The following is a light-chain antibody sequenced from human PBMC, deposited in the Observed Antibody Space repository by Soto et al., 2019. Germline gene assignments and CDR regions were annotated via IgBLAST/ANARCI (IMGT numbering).Light chain of an antibody. CDR1: SSNIGSNT. J-gene: IGLJ2*01. CDR3: AAWNDRLNVMV. V-gene: IGLV1-44*01. CDR2: NNN. Sequence: QSVLTQPPSASGTPGQRVTISCSGSSSNIGSNTVNWYQQLPGTAPKLLIYNNNQRPSGVPDRFSGSRSGTSVSLAISGLQSEDEADYYCAAWNDRLNVMVFGGGTKLTVL.